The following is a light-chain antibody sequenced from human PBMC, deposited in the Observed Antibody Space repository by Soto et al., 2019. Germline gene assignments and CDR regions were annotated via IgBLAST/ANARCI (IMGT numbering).Light chain of an antibody. V-gene: IGLV2-14*01. Sequence: QSALTQPASVSGSPGQSITISRTGTSSDVGAYNYVSWYQQHPGKVPKLVIYDVTNRPSGVSNRFSGSKSGYTASLTISGLQPEDEADYYCSSYRSNYNVVFGGGTKLTVL. CDR2: DVT. J-gene: IGLJ2*01. CDR3: SSYRSNYNVV. CDR1: SSDVGAYNY.